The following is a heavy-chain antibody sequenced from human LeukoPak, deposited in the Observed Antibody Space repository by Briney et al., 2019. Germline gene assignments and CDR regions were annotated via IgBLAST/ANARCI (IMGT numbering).Heavy chain of an antibody. J-gene: IGHJ2*01. V-gene: IGHV4-39*01. CDR3: ARRGGAAAGPGDWYFDL. CDR2: IYYSGST. D-gene: IGHD6-13*01. CDR1: GGSISSSSYY. Sequence: SETLSLTCTVSGGSISSSSYYWGWIRQPPGKGLEWIGSIYYSGSTYYNPSLKSRVTISVDTSKNQFSLKLSSVTAADTAVYYCARRGGAAAGPGDWYFDLWGRGTLVTVSS.